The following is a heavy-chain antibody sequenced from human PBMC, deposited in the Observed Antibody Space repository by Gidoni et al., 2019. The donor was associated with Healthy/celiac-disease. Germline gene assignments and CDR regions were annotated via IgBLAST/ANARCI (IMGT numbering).Heavy chain of an antibody. CDR2: IFSNDEK. J-gene: IGHJ4*02. D-gene: IGHD5-12*01. CDR1: GFSLSNARMG. CDR3: ARIRDGYNYDLDY. V-gene: IGHV2-26*01. Sequence: QVTLKESGPVLVKPTETLTLTCTASGFSLSNARMGPSWIRQPPGKALEWLAHIFSNDEKSYSTSLKSRLTIAKDTSKSQVVLTMTNMDPVDTATCYCARIRDGYNYDLDYWGQGTLVTVSS.